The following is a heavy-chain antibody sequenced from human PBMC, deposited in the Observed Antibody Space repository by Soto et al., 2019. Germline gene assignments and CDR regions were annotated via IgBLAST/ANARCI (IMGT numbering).Heavy chain of an antibody. CDR1: GFTFSSYA. CDR2: ISGSGGST. J-gene: IGHJ6*02. Sequence: QPGGSLRLSCAASGFTFSSYAMSWVRQAPGKGLEWVSAISGSGGSTYYADSVKGRFTISRDNAKNTLYLQMNSLRAEDTAVYYCAKPSLTDYYYYYGMDVWGQGTTVTVSS. D-gene: IGHD6-6*01. CDR3: AKPSLTDYYYYYGMDV. V-gene: IGHV3-23*01.